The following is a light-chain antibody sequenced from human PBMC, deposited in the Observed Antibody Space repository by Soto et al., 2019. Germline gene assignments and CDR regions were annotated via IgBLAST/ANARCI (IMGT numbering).Light chain of an antibody. J-gene: IGKJ1*01. CDR3: QRYNSYTWT. V-gene: IGKV1-5*03. Sequence: DIQMTQSPSTLSASVGDRVTITCRASQSISSWLAWYQQKPGKAPKLLIYKATSFETGVPSRFSGSGSGTEFTLTSSRLQPDDFATYYFQRYNSYTWTFGQGTKVEIK. CDR2: KAT. CDR1: QSISSW.